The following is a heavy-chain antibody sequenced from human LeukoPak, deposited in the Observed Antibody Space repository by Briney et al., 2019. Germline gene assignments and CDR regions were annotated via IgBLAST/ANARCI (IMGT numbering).Heavy chain of an antibody. CDR2: IKQDGSGE. Sequence: GGSLRLSCAASGFTFSHDWMSWVRQAPGKGLEWVASIKQDGSGEHYVDSVKGRFTISRDNAKNSLYLQMNSLRAEDTAVYYCARDHYNWTPDQGYKVFDYWGQGSLVIVSS. V-gene: IGHV3-7*01. CDR3: ARDHYNWTPDQGYKVFDY. CDR1: GFTFSHDW. D-gene: IGHD1-20*01. J-gene: IGHJ4*02.